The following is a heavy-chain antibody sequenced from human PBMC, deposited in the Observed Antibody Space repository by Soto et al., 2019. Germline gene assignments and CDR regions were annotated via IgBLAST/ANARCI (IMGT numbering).Heavy chain of an antibody. CDR2: ISNSGSDI. CDR3: ARGLVGRGRSALDI. V-gene: IGHV3-11*01. D-gene: IGHD2-2*01. CDR1: GFTFSDYY. Sequence: QVQLVESGGGLGKPAGSLRLSCAASGFTFSDYYMSWIRQAPGKGLEWVSYISNSGSDIYYADSVKGRFTVSRDNAKNSLYLQMNSLRVEDTAVYYCARGLVGRGRSALDIWGQGTVVTVSS. J-gene: IGHJ3*02.